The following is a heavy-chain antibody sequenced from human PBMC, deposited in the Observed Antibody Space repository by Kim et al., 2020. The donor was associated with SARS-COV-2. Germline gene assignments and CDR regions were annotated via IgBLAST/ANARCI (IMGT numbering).Heavy chain of an antibody. CDR3: AKDIGWGVATITEYGMDV. V-gene: IGHV3-43D*03. Sequence: GGSLRLSCAASGFTFDDYAMHWVRQAPGKGLEWVSLISWDGGSTYYADSVKGRFTISRDNSKNSLYLQMNSLRAEDTALYYCAKDIGWGVATITEYGMDVWCQGTTVTVSS. D-gene: IGHD5-12*01. J-gene: IGHJ6*02. CDR2: ISWDGGST. CDR1: GFTFDDYA.